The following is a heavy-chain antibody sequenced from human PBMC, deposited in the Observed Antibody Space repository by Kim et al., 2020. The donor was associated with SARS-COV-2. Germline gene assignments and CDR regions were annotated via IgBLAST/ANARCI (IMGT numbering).Heavy chain of an antibody. V-gene: IGHV1-18*01. CDR3: ARDQWQQMVDY. Sequence: TKYAQKLQGRVTKTTDKSTSTGYMELRSLGSDDTAVYYCARDQWQQMVDYWGQGTLVTVSS. D-gene: IGHD6-13*01. CDR2: T. J-gene: IGHJ4*02.